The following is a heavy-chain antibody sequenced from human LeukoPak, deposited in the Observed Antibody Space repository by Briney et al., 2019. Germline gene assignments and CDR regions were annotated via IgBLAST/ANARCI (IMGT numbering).Heavy chain of an antibody. CDR2: INPNSGGT. J-gene: IGHJ4*02. D-gene: IGHD3-22*01. CDR3: ARRGVMIVVRDDY. Sequence: ATVKVSCKASGYTFSGYYMHWVRQAPGQGLEWMGWINPNSGGTNYAQKFQGRVTMTRDTSISTAYMELGRLRSDDTAVYYCARRGVMIVVRDDYWGQGTLVTVSS. CDR1: GYTFSGYY. V-gene: IGHV1-2*02.